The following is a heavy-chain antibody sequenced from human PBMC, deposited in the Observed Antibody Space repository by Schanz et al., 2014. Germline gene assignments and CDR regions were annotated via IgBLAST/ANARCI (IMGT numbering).Heavy chain of an antibody. V-gene: IGHV3-30*04. CDR2: KSFDGSIK. D-gene: IGHD6-13*01. Sequence: QVELVESGGGVVQPWRSLRLSCAASGFTFSNYAMHWVRQAPGKGLDWVAVKSFDGSIKYHADSVKGRFTISRDNSKNTLYLQMNSLRTEDTAVYYCARERQQLVSWYCYYGMDVWGQGTTVTVSS. CDR1: GFTFSNYA. CDR3: ARERQQLVSWYCYYGMDV. J-gene: IGHJ6*02.